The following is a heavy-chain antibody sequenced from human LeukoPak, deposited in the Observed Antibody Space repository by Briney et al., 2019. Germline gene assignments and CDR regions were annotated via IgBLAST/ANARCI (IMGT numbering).Heavy chain of an antibody. D-gene: IGHD6-13*01. J-gene: IGHJ5*02. CDR1: GGSISSSSYY. Sequence: SETLSLTCTVSGGSISSSSYYWGWIRQPPGKGLEWIGSIYYSGSTYYNPSLKSRVTISVDTSKNQFSLKVSSVTAADTAVYYCARDSWEQLAGGNWFDPWGQGTLVTVSS. CDR3: ARDSWEQLAGGNWFDP. CDR2: IYYSGST. V-gene: IGHV4-39*07.